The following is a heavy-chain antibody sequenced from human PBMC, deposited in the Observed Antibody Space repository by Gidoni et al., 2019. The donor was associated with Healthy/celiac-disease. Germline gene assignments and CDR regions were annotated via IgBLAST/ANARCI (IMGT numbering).Heavy chain of an antibody. Sequence: QVQLMQSGRVVVQPGRSLRLSCAACGFTVSSYAMHWVRQAPGKGLEWVAVISYDGSNKYYADSGKGRFTISRDNSKNTLYLQMNSLRAEDTAVYYCARDSLGYSSPIGWGQGTLVTVSS. CDR1: GFTVSSYA. D-gene: IGHD3-22*01. V-gene: IGHV3-30-3*01. J-gene: IGHJ4*02. CDR2: ISYDGSNK. CDR3: ARDSLGYSSPIG.